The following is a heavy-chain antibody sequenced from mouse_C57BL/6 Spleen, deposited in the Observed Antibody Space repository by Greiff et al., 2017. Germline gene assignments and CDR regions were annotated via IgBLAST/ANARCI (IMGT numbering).Heavy chain of an antibody. J-gene: IGHJ4*01. CDR2: IRSKSSNYAT. CDR3: GRDPDGYYLDYYAMDY. D-gene: IGHD2-3*01. Sequence: EVQLQESGGGLVQPKGSLKLSCAASGFTFNTYAMHWVRQAPGKGLEWVARIRSKSSNYATYYADSVKDRFTISRDDSQSMLYLQMNNLKTEDTAMYYCGRDPDGYYLDYYAMDYWGQGTSVTVAS. CDR1: GFTFNTYA. V-gene: IGHV10-3*01.